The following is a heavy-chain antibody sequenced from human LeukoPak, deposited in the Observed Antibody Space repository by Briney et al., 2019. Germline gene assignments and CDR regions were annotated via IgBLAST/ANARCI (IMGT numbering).Heavy chain of an antibody. CDR3: AKDGGLLWFGESSANWFDP. J-gene: IGHJ5*02. Sequence: GGSLRLSCAASGFTFSSSVMSWVRQAPGKGLEWVSAISGSGGSTYYADSVKGRFTISRDNSKNTLYLQMNSLRAEDTAVYYCAKDGGLLWFGESSANWFDPWGQGTLVTVSS. CDR2: ISGSGGST. V-gene: IGHV3-23*01. CDR1: GFTFSSSV. D-gene: IGHD3-10*01.